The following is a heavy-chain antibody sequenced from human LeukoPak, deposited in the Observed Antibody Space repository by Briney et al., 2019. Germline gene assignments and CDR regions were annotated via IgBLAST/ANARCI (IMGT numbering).Heavy chain of an antibody. CDR3: TTDFRYFVVY. D-gene: IGHD3-9*01. V-gene: IGHV3-15*01. CDR2: IKRKSEGGTT. Sequence: GGSLRLSCAASGFTFINVWMSWVRQARGKGLEWVGRIKRKSEGGTTDYAAPVKGRFTISRDDSKNTLYLQMNSLKTEDTAVYYCTTDFRYFVVYWGQGTLVTVSS. J-gene: IGHJ4*02. CDR1: GFTFINVW.